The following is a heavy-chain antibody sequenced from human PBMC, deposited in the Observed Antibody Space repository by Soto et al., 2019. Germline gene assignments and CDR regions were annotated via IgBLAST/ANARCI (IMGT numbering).Heavy chain of an antibody. CDR2: IYPGDSDT. V-gene: IGHV5-51*01. CDR3: ARQDTTMVTAFDY. CDR1: GYGFTSYW. Sequence: PGESLKISCKGSGYGFTSYWIGRVRQMPGKGLEWMGIIYPGDSDTRYSPSFQGQVTISADKSISTAYLQWSSLKASDTAMYYCARQDTTMVTAFDYWGQGTLVTVSS. D-gene: IGHD5-18*01. J-gene: IGHJ4*02.